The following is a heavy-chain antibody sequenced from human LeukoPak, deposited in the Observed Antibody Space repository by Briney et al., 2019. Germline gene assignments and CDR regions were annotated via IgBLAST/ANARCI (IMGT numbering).Heavy chain of an antibody. CDR3: ARDQRSYYYDSSAGGNYFDY. V-gene: IGHV1-2*02. Sequence: GASVKVSCKASGYTFTGYYMHWVRQAPGQGLEWMGWINPNSGGTNYAQKFQGRVTMTRDTSISTAYMELSRLRSDDTAVYYCARDQRSYYYDSSAGGNYFDYWGQGTLVTVSS. CDR2: INPNSGGT. D-gene: IGHD3-22*01. CDR1: GYTFTGYY. J-gene: IGHJ4*02.